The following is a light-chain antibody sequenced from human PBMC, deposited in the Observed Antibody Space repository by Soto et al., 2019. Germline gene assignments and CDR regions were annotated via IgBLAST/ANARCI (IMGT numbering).Light chain of an antibody. CDR3: CSYAGSSTLA. V-gene: IGLV2-23*02. J-gene: IGLJ3*02. CDR1: SSDVGSYNL. CDR2: EVS. Sequence: QSALTQPASVSGSPGQSITISCTGTSSDVGSYNLVSWYQQHPGKAPKLMIYEVSKRPSGVSNRFSGSKSDNTASLTISGLQAEDEADYYCCSYAGSSTLAFGGGTKLTVL.